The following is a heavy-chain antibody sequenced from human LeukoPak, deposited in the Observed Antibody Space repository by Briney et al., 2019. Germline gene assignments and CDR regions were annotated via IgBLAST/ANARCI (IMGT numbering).Heavy chain of an antibody. CDR3: ASPYSGYDYNFDH. V-gene: IGHV3-64D*06. CDR2: ISSNGGST. J-gene: IGHJ4*02. D-gene: IGHD5-12*01. CDR1: GFTFSSYA. Sequence: PGGSLRLSCSASGFTFSSYAMHWVRQAPGKGLEYVLSISSNGGSTYYADSVKGRFTISRDNSKNTLFLQMSSLRTEDTAVYYCASPYSGYDYNFDHWGQGTLVTVSS.